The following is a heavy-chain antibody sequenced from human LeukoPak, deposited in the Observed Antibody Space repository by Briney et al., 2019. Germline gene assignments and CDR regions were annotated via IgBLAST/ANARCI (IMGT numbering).Heavy chain of an antibody. CDR2: INHSGST. D-gene: IGHD2-15*01. V-gene: IGHV4-34*01. J-gene: IGHJ5*02. CDR3: ARGALQDIVVVVAATRDWFDP. Sequence: SETLSLTCAVYGGSFSGYYWSWIRQPPGKGLEWIGEINHSGSTNYNPSLKSRVTISVDTSKNQLSLKLSSVTAADTAVYYCARGALQDIVVVVAATRDWFDPWGQGTLVTVSS. CDR1: GGSFSGYY.